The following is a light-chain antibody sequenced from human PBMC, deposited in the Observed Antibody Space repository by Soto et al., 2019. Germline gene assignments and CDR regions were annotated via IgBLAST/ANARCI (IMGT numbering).Light chain of an antibody. CDR3: CSYAGSYTYV. Sequence: QSALTLPRSVSGSPGQSVTISCTGTRSDVGDYDYVSWYQQHPGKAPKLMIYDVSKRPSGVPDRFSGSKSGNTASLTISGLQAEDEADYYCCSYAGSYTYVFGTGTKVTVL. CDR1: RSDVGDYDY. V-gene: IGLV2-11*01. CDR2: DVS. J-gene: IGLJ1*01.